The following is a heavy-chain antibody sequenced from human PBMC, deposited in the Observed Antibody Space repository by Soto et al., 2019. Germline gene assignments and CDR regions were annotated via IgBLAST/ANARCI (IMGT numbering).Heavy chain of an antibody. CDR1: GGSISSGGYY. Sequence: QVQLQESGPGLMEPSQTLSLTCTVSGGSISSGGYYWSWIRQHPGKGLEWIGYIYYTGNTYYNPSLKSRLTISVDTSKNQFSLKLSSVTAADTAVYYCAREGNSSSWPLPQGWFDPWGQGTLVTVPS. V-gene: IGHV4-31*03. D-gene: IGHD6-13*01. J-gene: IGHJ5*02. CDR2: IYYTGNT. CDR3: AREGNSSSWPLPQGWFDP.